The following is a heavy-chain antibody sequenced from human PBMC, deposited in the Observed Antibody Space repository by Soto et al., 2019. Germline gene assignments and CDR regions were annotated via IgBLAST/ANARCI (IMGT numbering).Heavy chain of an antibody. J-gene: IGHJ4*02. V-gene: IGHV3-7*03. CDR3: VRSHNCGSDCYYDFDY. Sequence: PGASLTLSCAASGFTFSNYWVNCVSQDPGKGLDWLAHINQDRIQKYYVDSVRGRFTISRDNAKNSLYLQMNSLTADDTAMYFCVRSHNCGSDCYYDFDYWGQGVLVIVSS. CDR2: INQDRIQK. CDR1: GFTFSNYW. D-gene: IGHD2-21*02.